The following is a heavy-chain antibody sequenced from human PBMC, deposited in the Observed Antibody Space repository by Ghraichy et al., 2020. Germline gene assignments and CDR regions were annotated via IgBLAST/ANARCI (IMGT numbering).Heavy chain of an antibody. D-gene: IGHD2/OR15-2a*01. CDR3: ARDGRPPAYCDSVSCQHFYYAGMDV. CDR1: GFPFNNYW. V-gene: IGHV3-7*01. Sequence: GGSLRLSCAASGFPFNNYWMSWVRQTPGKSLEWVAIVNQDGSEKYYVDSVKGRFTISRDNGKSTLYLQMSSLRAEDTAVFYCARDGRPPAYCDSVSCQHFYYAGMDVWGQGTTVTVS. CDR2: VNQDGSEK. J-gene: IGHJ6*02.